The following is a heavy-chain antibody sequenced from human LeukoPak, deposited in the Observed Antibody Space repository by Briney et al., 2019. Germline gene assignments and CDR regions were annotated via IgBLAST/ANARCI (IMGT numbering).Heavy chain of an antibody. V-gene: IGHV3-21*01. J-gene: IGHJ5*02. CDR3: ARDDPGYSSFWFDP. D-gene: IGHD6-19*01. Sequence: GGSLRLSCAASGFTSSSYSMNWVRQAPGKGLEWVSSISSSSSYIYYADSVKGRFTISRDNAKNSLYLQMNSLRAEDTAVYYCARDDPGYSSFWFDPWGQGTLVTVSS. CDR2: ISSSSSYI. CDR1: GFTSSSYS.